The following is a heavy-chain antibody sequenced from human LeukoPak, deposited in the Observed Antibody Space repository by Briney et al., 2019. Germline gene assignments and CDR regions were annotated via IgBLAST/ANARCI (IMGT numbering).Heavy chain of an antibody. D-gene: IGHD3-3*01. V-gene: IGHV4-59*01. J-gene: IGHJ4*02. Sequence: SETLSLTCTVSGGSISSYYWSWIRQPSGKGLEWIGYIYYSGSTNYNPSLKSRVTISVDTSKNQFSLKLSSVTAADTAVYYCAVGGGLWSGYWTPAIDYWGQGTLVTVSS. CDR2: IYYSGST. CDR3: AVGGGLWSGYWTPAIDY. CDR1: GGSISSYY.